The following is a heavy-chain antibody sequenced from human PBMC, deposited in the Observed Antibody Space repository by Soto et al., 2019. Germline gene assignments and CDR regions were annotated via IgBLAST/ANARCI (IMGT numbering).Heavy chain of an antibody. Sequence: EVQLVESGGGLVQPGGSLRLSCATSGFILSDCAMNWVRQAPGKGLEWVSYISSSSSVIDYADSVKGRFTVSIDNARNSLYLQLNSLRAEDTAVYYCARDLGWGANRYYDMDVWGKGTPVTVSS. D-gene: IGHD3-16*01. CDR3: ARDLGWGANRYYDMDV. CDR1: GFILSDCA. CDR2: ISSSSSVI. J-gene: IGHJ6*03. V-gene: IGHV3-48*01.